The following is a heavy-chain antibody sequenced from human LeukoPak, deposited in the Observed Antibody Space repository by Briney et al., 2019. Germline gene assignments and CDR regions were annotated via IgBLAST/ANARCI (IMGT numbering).Heavy chain of an antibody. J-gene: IGHJ4*02. Sequence: ASVKVSCKASGGTFSSYAISWVRQAPGQGLEWMGRIIPILGIANYAQKFQGRVTITADKSTSTAYMELSSLRSEDTAVYYCARDSGTVTTISYFDYWGQGTLVTVSS. CDR2: IIPILGIA. CDR3: ARDSGTVTTISYFDY. CDR1: GGTFSSYA. D-gene: IGHD4-17*01. V-gene: IGHV1-69*04.